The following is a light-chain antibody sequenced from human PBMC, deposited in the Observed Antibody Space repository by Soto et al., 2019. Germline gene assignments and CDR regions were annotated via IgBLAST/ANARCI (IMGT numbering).Light chain of an antibody. V-gene: IGLV1-40*01. CDR2: GNN. CDR3: QSYDISLSGNFV. Sequence: QSALTQPPSVSGAPGQRVTISCTGTSSNIGAGYEVHWYQQLPGTAPKVLIYGNNNRPSGVPDRFSGSKSGTSASLAITGLQAADEADYYCQSYDISLSGNFVFGGGTKLTVL. J-gene: IGLJ3*02. CDR1: SSNIGAGYE.